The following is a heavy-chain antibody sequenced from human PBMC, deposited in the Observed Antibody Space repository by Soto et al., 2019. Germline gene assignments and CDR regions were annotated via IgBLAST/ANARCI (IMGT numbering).Heavy chain of an antibody. CDR1: GFTFSSYA. CDR2: ISGSGGST. V-gene: IGHV3-23*01. Sequence: GGSLRLSCAASGFTFSSYAMSWVRQAPGRGLEWVSTISGSGGSTYDADSVKGRFTVSRDNSKNTLHLQMNSLRAEDTAVYFCAKVSYGHGFWDEGATYFDYWGQGTLVTVSS. J-gene: IGHJ4*02. D-gene: IGHD3-16*01. CDR3: AKVSYGHGFWDEGATYFDY.